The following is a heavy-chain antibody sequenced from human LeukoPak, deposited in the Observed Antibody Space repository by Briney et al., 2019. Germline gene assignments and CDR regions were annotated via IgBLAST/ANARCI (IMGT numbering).Heavy chain of an antibody. Sequence: GGSLRLSCAASGFAVSSNHMNWVRQAPGKGLEWVSIIYTAGTTYHYADSVKGRFTISRDTSTNTVYLQMSSLTDEDTAIYYCAKDVAPRRYCSGGNCYPLDYWGQGTLVTVSS. J-gene: IGHJ4*02. CDR3: AKDVAPRRYCSGGNCYPLDY. D-gene: IGHD2-15*01. CDR1: GFAVSSNH. CDR2: IYTAGTT. V-gene: IGHV3-53*01.